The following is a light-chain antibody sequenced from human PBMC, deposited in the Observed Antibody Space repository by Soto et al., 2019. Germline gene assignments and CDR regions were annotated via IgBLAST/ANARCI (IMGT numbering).Light chain of an antibody. CDR3: QQRSNWPPT. V-gene: IGKV3-11*01. CDR2: DAS. CDR1: QSVSSY. J-gene: IGKJ1*01. Sequence: EIVLTQSPGTLSLSPGERATLSCMASQSVSSYYLAWYQQKPGQAPRLLFYDASNRATGIPARFSGSGSGTDFTLTISSLEPEDFAVYYCQQRSNWPPTFGQGTKVDIK.